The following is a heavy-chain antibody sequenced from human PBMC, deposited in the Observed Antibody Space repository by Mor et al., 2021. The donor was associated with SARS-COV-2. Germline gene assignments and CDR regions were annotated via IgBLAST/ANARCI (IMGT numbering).Heavy chain of an antibody. V-gene: IGHV5-51*01. D-gene: IGHD1-26*01. CDR3: ARRDGGATTHFDY. Sequence: FQGQVTISADKSISTAYLQWSSLKASDTAMYYCARRDGGATTHFDYWGQGTLVTVSS. J-gene: IGHJ4*02.